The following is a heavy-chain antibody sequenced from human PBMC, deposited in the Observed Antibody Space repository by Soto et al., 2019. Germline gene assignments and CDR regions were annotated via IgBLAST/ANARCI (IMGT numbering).Heavy chain of an antibody. CDR1: GYTFTSND. J-gene: IGHJ4*02. CDR3: ARGGPAAGYDF. V-gene: IGHV1-8*01. Sequence: QVQLVQSGAEVKKPGASVKVSCKASGYTFTSNDINWVRQASGQGLEWMGWMNPNTGGSGYAQDFQGRITMTRDTATSTAYMELTSLRSDDTAVYYCARGGPAAGYDFWGQGTLVTVSS. D-gene: IGHD6-13*01. CDR2: MNPNTGGS.